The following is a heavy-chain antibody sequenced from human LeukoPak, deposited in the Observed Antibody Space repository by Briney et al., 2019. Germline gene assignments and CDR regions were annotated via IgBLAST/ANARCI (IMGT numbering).Heavy chain of an antibody. D-gene: IGHD3-22*01. CDR1: GFTFSSYA. CDR2: ISYDGSNK. V-gene: IGHV3-30*04. CDR3: ARDWNTMLVVVNAFDI. J-gene: IGHJ3*02. Sequence: GGSLRLSCAASGFTFSSYAMHWVRQAPGKGLEWVAVISYDGSNKYYADSVKGRFTISRDNSKNTLYLQMNSLRAEDTAVYYCARDWNTMLVVVNAFDIWGQGTMVTVSS.